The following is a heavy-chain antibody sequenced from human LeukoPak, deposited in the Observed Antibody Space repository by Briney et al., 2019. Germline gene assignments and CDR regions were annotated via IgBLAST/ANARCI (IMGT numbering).Heavy chain of an antibody. CDR2: IWYDGSNK. Sequence: PGRSLRLSCAASGFTFSSYGMHWVRQAPGKGLEWVAVIWYDGSNKYHADSVKGRFTISRDNSKNTLYLQMNSLRAEDTAVYYCAKGPHSGRNRNNWFDPWGQGTLVTVSS. CDR1: GFTFSSYG. V-gene: IGHV3-33*06. CDR3: AKGPHSGRNRNNWFDP. D-gene: IGHD1-26*01. J-gene: IGHJ5*02.